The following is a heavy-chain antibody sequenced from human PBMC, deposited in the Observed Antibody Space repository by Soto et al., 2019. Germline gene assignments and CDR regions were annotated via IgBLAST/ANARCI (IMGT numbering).Heavy chain of an antibody. V-gene: IGHV3-30-3*01. CDR1: GFTFSSYA. D-gene: IGHD2-2*01. CDR3: ARDGDCSSTSCLDY. Sequence: QVQLVESGGGVVQPGRSLRLSCAASGFTFSSYAMHWVRQAPGKGLEWVAVISYDGSNKYYADSVKGRFTISRDNSKNTLYLQMISLRAEDLAVYYCARDGDCSSTSCLDYWGQGTLVTVSP. CDR2: ISYDGSNK. J-gene: IGHJ4*02.